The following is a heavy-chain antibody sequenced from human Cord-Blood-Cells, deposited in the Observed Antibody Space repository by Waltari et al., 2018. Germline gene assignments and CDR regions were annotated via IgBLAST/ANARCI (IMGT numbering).Heavy chain of an antibody. Sequence: QVQLVESGGGVVQPGRSLRLSCAASGFTFSSYAMHWVRQAPGKGLEWVAVISYDGSNKYYADSVKGRFTISRDNSKNTLYLQMNSLRAEDTAVYYCARAAGGSYFDYWGQGTLVTVSS. D-gene: IGHD1-26*01. J-gene: IGHJ4*02. V-gene: IGHV3-30*04. CDR3: ARAAGGSYFDY. CDR1: GFTFSSYA. CDR2: ISYDGSNK.